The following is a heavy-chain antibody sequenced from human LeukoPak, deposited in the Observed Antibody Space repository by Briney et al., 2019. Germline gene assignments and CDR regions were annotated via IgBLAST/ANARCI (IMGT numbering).Heavy chain of an antibody. CDR1: GFTFSSYE. J-gene: IGHJ4*02. CDR2: ISSTGTYI. Sequence: GSLRLSCAASGFTFSSYEMNWVRQAPGKGLEWVSSISSTGTYIYYTDSVKGRFTISRDIANSLLYLQMNSLRADDTAVYYCARDLDYSTGFDYWGQGTLVTVSS. D-gene: IGHD4-11*01. CDR3: ARDLDYSTGFDY. V-gene: IGHV3-48*03.